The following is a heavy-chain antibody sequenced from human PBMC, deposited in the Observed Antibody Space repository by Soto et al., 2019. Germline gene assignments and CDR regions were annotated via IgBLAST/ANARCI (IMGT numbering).Heavy chain of an antibody. J-gene: IGHJ4*02. Sequence: KVPCTAFGYTVTIYRMACVRLAPGQGLEWMGWVRAQNSKSTYALKFQGRAHLTTDTSKNTAYLELRSLRTDETAIYYCARRGYFHSSSYLGYWGQETRVNVSS. V-gene: IGHV1-18*01. CDR1: GYTVTIYR. D-gene: IGHD3-22*01. CDR3: ARRGYFHSSSYLGY. CDR2: VRAQNSKS.